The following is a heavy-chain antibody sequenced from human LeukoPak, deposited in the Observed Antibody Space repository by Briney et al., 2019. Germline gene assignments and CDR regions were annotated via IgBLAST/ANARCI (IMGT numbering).Heavy chain of an antibody. CDR3: ARGGDILTGPH. Sequence: SETLSLNCTVSGGSISSGDYYWSWIRQPPGKGLEWIGYIYYSGSTYYNPSLKSRVTISVDTSKNQFSLKLSSVTAADTAVYYCARGGDILTGPHWGQGTLVTVSS. J-gene: IGHJ4*02. CDR2: IYYSGST. D-gene: IGHD3-9*01. CDR1: GGSISSGDYY. V-gene: IGHV4-30-4*01.